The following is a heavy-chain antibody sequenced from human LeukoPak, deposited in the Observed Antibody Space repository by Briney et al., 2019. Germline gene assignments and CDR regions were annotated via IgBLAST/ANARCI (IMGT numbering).Heavy chain of an antibody. D-gene: IGHD3-10*01. J-gene: IGHJ6*03. CDR2: IKQDESER. Sequence: SGGSLRLSCEGSGFSFSSYWMTWVRQSPGKGPEWVANIKQDESERYTVDSVKGRFTISRDNAKNSVYLHMNSLRAEDTALYYCARLSAYYYGSFFYYYMDVWGKGTTVTVS. CDR1: GFSFSSYW. CDR3: ARLSAYYYGSFFYYYMDV. V-gene: IGHV3-7*01.